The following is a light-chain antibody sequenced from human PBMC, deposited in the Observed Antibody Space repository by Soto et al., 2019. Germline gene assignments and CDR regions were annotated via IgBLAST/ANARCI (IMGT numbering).Light chain of an antibody. CDR3: QQTYSTPPFT. Sequence: DIQMTQSPSSLSASVGDRVTITCRASQSISGYLNWYQQKPGKAPKLLIYAASSLQSGVPSRFSGSGSGTDFTLTIRSLQPEDFATYYCQQTYSTPPFTFGPGT. CDR2: AAS. CDR1: QSISGY. J-gene: IGKJ3*01. V-gene: IGKV1-39*01.